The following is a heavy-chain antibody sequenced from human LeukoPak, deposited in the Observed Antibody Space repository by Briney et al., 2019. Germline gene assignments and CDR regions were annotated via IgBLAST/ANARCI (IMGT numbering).Heavy chain of an antibody. Sequence: PGGSLRLSCATSGFTFSTYALTWVRQAPGKGLEWVAVISYDGSNKYYADSVKGRFTISRDNSKNTLYLQMNSLRAEDTAVYYCARDHSSSWFDYWGQGTLVTVSS. J-gene: IGHJ4*02. D-gene: IGHD6-13*01. CDR2: ISYDGSNK. V-gene: IGHV3-30*04. CDR3: ARDHSSSWFDY. CDR1: GFTFSTYA.